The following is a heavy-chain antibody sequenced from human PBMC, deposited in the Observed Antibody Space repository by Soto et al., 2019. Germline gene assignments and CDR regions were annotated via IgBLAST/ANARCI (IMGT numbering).Heavy chain of an antibody. Sequence: QVQLQESSPGLVKPSETLSLTCTVSGGSISSYYWSWIRQPPGKGLEWIGYIYYSGSTNYNPSLKSRVTISVDTSKNQFSLKLSSVTAADTAVYYCARGLISSGWAYYFDYWGQGTLVTVSS. D-gene: IGHD6-19*01. J-gene: IGHJ4*02. CDR3: ARGLISSGWAYYFDY. CDR1: GGSISSYY. V-gene: IGHV4-59*01. CDR2: IYYSGST.